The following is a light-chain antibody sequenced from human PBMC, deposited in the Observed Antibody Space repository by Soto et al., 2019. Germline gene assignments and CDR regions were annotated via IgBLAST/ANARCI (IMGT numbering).Light chain of an antibody. CDR2: DAS. Sequence: EIMMTQSPGTVSVSPGEGATLSCRASQSIRTNVAWYQQKPGQALRLLIYDASTRATGLSSRFSGSGSGTEFTLTISSLQSEDVAIYYCQQYNDWPPLTFGGGTRLEI. CDR1: QSIRTN. J-gene: IGKJ4*01. CDR3: QQYNDWPPLT. V-gene: IGKV3-15*01.